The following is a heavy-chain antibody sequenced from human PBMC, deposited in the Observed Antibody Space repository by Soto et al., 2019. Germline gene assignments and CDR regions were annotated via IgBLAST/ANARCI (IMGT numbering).Heavy chain of an antibody. J-gene: IGHJ6*02. CDR3: ARELIAVAGHYGMDV. Sequence: PSETLSRTCTVSGGTISSYYWRWMLQPPGKGLEWIGYIYYSGSTNYNPSPKSRVTISVATSKNQFSLKLSSVTAADTAVYYGARELIAVAGHYGMDVWGQGSTVTVSS. D-gene: IGHD6-19*01. CDR2: IYYSGST. V-gene: IGHV4-59*01. CDR1: GGTISSYY.